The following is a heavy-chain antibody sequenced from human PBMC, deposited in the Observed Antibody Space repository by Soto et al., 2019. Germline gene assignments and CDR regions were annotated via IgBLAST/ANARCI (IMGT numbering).Heavy chain of an antibody. CDR2: IIPIFGTA. CDR3: ASFRGSGSYYYYYGMDV. V-gene: IGHV1-69*06. CDR1: GGTFSSYA. Sequence: QVQLVQSGAEVKKPGSSVKVSCKASGGTFSSYAISWVRQAPGQGLEWMGGIIPIFGTANYAQKFQGRVTITADKSTSTAYKELSSLRSEDTAVYYCASFRGSGSYYYYYGMDVWGQGTTVTVSS. D-gene: IGHD1-26*01. J-gene: IGHJ6*02.